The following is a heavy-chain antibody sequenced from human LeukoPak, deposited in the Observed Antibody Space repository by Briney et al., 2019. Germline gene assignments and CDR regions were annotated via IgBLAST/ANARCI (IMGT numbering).Heavy chain of an antibody. V-gene: IGHV3-15*01. CDR1: GFTFSSYG. CDR3: TTDLYYDSSGYYYGGFNAFDI. J-gene: IGHJ3*02. D-gene: IGHD3-22*01. Sequence: PGGSLRLSCAASGFTFSSYGMHWVRQAPGKGLEWVGRIKSKTDGGTTDYAAPVKGRFTISRDDSKNTLYLQMNSLKTEDTAVYYCTTDLYYDSSGYYYGGFNAFDIWGQGTMVTVSS. CDR2: IKSKTDGGTT.